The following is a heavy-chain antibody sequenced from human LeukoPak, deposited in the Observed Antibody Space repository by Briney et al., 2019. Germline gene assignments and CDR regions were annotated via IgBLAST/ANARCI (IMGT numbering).Heavy chain of an antibody. J-gene: IGHJ6*03. Sequence: ASVKVSCKASGYTFTSYGISWVRQAPGQGLEWMGWISAYNGNTNYAQKLQGRVTMTTDTSTSTAYMELRSLRSDDTAVYYCARGIYSSGWYLNYYYYYMDVWGKGTTVTVSS. CDR1: GYTFTSYG. CDR2: ISAYNGNT. D-gene: IGHD6-19*01. CDR3: ARGIYSSGWYLNYYYYYMDV. V-gene: IGHV1-18*01.